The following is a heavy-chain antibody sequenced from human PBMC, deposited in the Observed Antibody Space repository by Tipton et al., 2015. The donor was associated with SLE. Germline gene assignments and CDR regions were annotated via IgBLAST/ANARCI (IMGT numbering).Heavy chain of an antibody. D-gene: IGHD3-22*01. CDR2: ISYDGSNK. CDR1: GFTFSTYA. J-gene: IGHJ4*02. CDR3: ARGGYYDSSGYSSGY. Sequence: RSLRLSCAASGFTFSTYAMNWVRQAPGKGLEWVAVISYDGSNKYYADSVKGRFTISRDNSKNTLYLQMNSLRAEDTAVYYCARGGYYDSSGYSSGYWGQGTLVTASS. V-gene: IGHV3-30-3*01.